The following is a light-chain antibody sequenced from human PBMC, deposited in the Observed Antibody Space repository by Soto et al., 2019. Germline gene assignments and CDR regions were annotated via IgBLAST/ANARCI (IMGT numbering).Light chain of an antibody. CDR2: GAS. J-gene: IGKJ1*01. CDR3: QQYGSSQWT. Sequence: EIVLTQSRGTLSLSPGDRGTLCCRSSQSVSSSYLAWYQQKPGQAPRLLIYGASSRATGIPDRFSGSGSGTDFTLTISRLEPEDFAVYYCQQYGSSQWTFGQGTKVDIK. V-gene: IGKV3-20*01. CDR1: QSVSSSY.